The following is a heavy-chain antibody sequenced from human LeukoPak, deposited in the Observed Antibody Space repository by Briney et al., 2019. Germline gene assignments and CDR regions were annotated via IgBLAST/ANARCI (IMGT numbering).Heavy chain of an antibody. J-gene: IGHJ4*02. CDR1: GGSFSGYY. CDR2: IYYSGST. V-gene: IGHV4-59*01. CDR3: VRGEDYGDYFDS. D-gene: IGHD4-17*01. Sequence: SETLSLTCAVYGGSFSGYYWSWIRQPPGKGLEWIGYIYYSGSTNYNPSLKSRVTISVDTSKNQFSLKLSPVTAADTAVYYCVRGEDYGDYFDSWGQGSLVTVSS.